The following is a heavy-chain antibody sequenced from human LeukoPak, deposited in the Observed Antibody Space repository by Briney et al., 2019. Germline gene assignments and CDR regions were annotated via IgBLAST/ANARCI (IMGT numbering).Heavy chain of an antibody. V-gene: IGHV3-74*01. CDR1: GFTSSSYW. CDR2: INSDGSST. D-gene: IGHD6-13*01. Sequence: PGGSLRLSCAASGFTSSSYWMHWVRQAPGKGLVWVSRINSDGSSTSYADSVEGRFTISRDNAKNTLYLQMNSLRAEDTAVYYCARDRAAAGIYYGMDVWGQGTTVTVSS. J-gene: IGHJ6*02. CDR3: ARDRAAAGIYYGMDV.